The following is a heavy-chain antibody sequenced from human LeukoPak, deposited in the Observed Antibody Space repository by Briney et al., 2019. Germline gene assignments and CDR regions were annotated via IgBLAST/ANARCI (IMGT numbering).Heavy chain of an antibody. CDR1: GYTLNDYY. V-gene: IGHV1-2*02. D-gene: IGHD4-17*01. CDR3: ARPYGDYDPIDAFDI. J-gene: IGHJ3*02. Sequence: GASVKVSCKASGYTLNDYYIHWVRQAPGQGLDWMGWINPNSGGTNYAQKFQGRIIMTRDTSISTAYMELSRLRSDDTAIYYCARPYGDYDPIDAFDIWGQGTMVTVSS. CDR2: INPNSGGT.